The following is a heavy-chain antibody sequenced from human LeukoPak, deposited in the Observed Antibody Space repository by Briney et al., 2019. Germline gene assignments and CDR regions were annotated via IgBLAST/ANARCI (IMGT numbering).Heavy chain of an antibody. V-gene: IGHV1-46*01. Sequence: ASVKVSCKASGYTFTSYYMHWVRQAPGQGLEWMGIINPSGGSTSYAQKFQGRVTMTRDMSTSTVYMELSSLRSEDTAVYYCARVAPHLYSSSGPFDYWGQGTLVTVSS. J-gene: IGHJ4*02. CDR1: GYTFTSYY. CDR2: INPSGGST. CDR3: ARVAPHLYSSSGPFDY. D-gene: IGHD6-6*01.